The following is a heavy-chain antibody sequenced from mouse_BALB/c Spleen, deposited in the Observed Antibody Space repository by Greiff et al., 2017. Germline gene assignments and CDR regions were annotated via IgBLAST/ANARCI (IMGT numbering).Heavy chain of an antibody. V-gene: IGHV1-7*01. J-gene: IGHJ4*01. CDR1: GYTFTSYW. CDR2: INPSTGYT. Sequence: QVQLKQSGAELAKPGASVKMSCKASGYTFTSYWMHWVKQRPGQGLEWIGYINPSTGYTEYNQKFKDKATLTADKSSSTAYMQLSSLTSEDSAVYYCARGQYGNSYYYAMDYWGQGSTVTVAS. D-gene: IGHD2-10*02. CDR3: ARGQYGNSYYYAMDY.